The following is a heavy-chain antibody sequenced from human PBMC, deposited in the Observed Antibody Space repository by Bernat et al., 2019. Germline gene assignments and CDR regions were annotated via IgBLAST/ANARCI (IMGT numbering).Heavy chain of an antibody. CDR3: ARDDTWYSPLKTNLY. Sequence: QVQLVQSGAEVKKPGASVKVSCKASGYTFTSYGISWVRQAPGQGIEWMGWISPYNGNTNYAQKLHGRVTLTTDTSTSTAYLELRSLESDDTAVYYTARDDTWYSPLKTNLYWDQGTLVTVSS. V-gene: IGHV1-18*01. J-gene: IGHJ4*02. CDR1: GYTFTSYG. CDR2: ISPYNGNT. D-gene: IGHD2-21*01.